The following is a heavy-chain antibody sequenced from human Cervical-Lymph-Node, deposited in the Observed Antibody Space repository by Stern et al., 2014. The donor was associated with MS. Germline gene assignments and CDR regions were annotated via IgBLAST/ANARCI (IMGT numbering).Heavy chain of an antibody. CDR3: ARLVAPGGDAFDI. D-gene: IGHD3-16*02. CDR1: GYRFTNYW. V-gene: IGHV5-51*01. CDR2: IYPGDSDA. Sequence: EVQLVQSGGEMKKPGESLQISCQGSGYRFTNYWIGWVRQMPGKGLEWMGVIYPGDSDARYSPSFRGQVTISAAMSIPTAYLKWTSLRASDTAIYYCARLVAPGGDAFDIWGQGTWVIVSS. J-gene: IGHJ3*02.